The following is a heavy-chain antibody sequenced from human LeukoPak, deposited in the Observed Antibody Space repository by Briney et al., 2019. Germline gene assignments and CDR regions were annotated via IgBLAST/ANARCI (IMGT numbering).Heavy chain of an antibody. J-gene: IGHJ3*02. CDR3: ARDNWAGFSSSWYPDAFDI. V-gene: IGHV3-74*01. CDR2: INRDGSST. Sequence: PGGPLRLSCVASGFAFSSYWMHWVRQAPGKGLVWVSRINRDGSSTGYADSVKGRFAISRDSAKNTLYLQMNSLRAEDTAVYYCARDNWAGFSSSWYPDAFDIWGQGTVVTVSS. D-gene: IGHD6-13*01. CDR1: GFAFSSYW.